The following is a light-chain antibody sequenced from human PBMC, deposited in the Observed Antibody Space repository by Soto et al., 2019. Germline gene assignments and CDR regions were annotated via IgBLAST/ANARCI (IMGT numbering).Light chain of an antibody. CDR2: EVT. CDR3: NSYTTISTLV. CDR1: SSDVGGYNF. J-gene: IGLJ1*01. V-gene: IGLV2-14*03. Sequence: QSVLAQPASVSGSPGQSITISCTGTSSDVGGYNFVSWYQQHSGKAPKLMIYEVTSRPSGVSNRFSGSKSGNTASLTISGLQAEDEADYYCNSYTTISTLVFGTGTTVTVL.